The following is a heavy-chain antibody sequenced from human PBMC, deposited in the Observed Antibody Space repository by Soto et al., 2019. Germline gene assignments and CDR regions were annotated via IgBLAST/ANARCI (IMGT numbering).Heavy chain of an antibody. V-gene: IGHV3-48*02. CDR1: GFTVSSNY. J-gene: IGHJ4*02. CDR2: ISSSSSTI. CDR3: ARDRRYSGYDVNY. Sequence: EVQLVETGGGLIQPGGSLRLSCAASGFTVSSNYMSWVRQAPGKGLEWVSYISSSSSTIYYADSVKGRFTISRDNAKNSLYLQMNSLRDEDTAVYYCARDRRYSGYDVNYWGQGTLVTVSS. D-gene: IGHD5-12*01.